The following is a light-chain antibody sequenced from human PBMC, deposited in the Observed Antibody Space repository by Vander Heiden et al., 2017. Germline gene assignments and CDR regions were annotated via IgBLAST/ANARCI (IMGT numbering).Light chain of an antibody. CDR1: ALPKQF. V-gene: IGLV3-25*03. Sequence: SYELTQPPSVSVSPGQTARIPCSGDALPKQFAYWYQQKPGQAPILVIYKDSERASGIPERFSGSSSGTIVTLTISGVQAEDEADYYCQSADSSGTYVVFGGGTKLTVL. J-gene: IGLJ2*01. CDR3: QSADSSGTYVV. CDR2: KDS.